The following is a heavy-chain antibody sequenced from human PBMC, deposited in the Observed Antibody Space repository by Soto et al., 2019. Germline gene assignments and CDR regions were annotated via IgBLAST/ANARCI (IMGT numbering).Heavy chain of an antibody. CDR3: ARYCSGGSCFDY. CDR1: GFTFSSYS. V-gene: IGHV3-48*01. Sequence: GGPLRLSYAASGFTFSSYSMNWVRQAPGKGLEWVSYISSGSSTVYYADSVKGRFTISRDNAKNSLYLQMNSLRAEDTAVYYCARYCSGGSCFDYWGQGTLVTVSS. CDR2: ISSGSSTV. D-gene: IGHD2-15*01. J-gene: IGHJ4*02.